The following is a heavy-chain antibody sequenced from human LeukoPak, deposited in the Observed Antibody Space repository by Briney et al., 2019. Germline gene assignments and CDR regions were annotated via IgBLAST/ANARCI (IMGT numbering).Heavy chain of an antibody. CDR1: GFTFSTCW. CDR3: ARSEGSEKDDAFDI. D-gene: IGHD3-3*01. CDR2: MNQDGSLQ. V-gene: IGHV3-7*03. Sequence: GGSLRLSCAASGFTFSTCWMNWVRQAPGKGLEGVANMNQDGSLQYYVDSVKGRFTISRDNAKNSLYLQMNSLRAEDTAVYYCARSEGSEKDDAFDIWGQGTMVTVSS. J-gene: IGHJ3*02.